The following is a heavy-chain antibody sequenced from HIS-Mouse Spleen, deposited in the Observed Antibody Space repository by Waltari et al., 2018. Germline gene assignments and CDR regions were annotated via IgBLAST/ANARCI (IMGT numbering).Heavy chain of an antibody. CDR1: GYTFTSYD. CDR3: ARGSSSGSYWYYYYGMDV. J-gene: IGHJ6*02. CDR2: MNPNRGNT. V-gene: IGHV1-8*01. Sequence: QVQLVQSGAEVKKPGASVKVSCKASGYTFTSYDINWVRQATGQGLGWMGWMNPNRGNTGYAQKFQGRVTMTRNTSISTAYMELSSLRSEDTAVYYCARGSSSGSYWYYYYGMDVWGQGTTVTVSS. D-gene: IGHD1-26*01.